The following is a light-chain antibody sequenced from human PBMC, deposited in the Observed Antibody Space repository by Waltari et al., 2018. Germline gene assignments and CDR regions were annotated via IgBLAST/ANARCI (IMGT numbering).Light chain of an antibody. CDR3: QQTYSSPYT. Sequence: DIQMTQSPASLSASVGDRVPITCRASQTITSYLNWYQHRPGKPPQLLIFAASRLQNGVPSRFSGSGSGTTFSLTISNVQPEDFATYFCQQTYSSPYTFGQGTKVEIK. CDR1: QTITSY. J-gene: IGKJ2*01. CDR2: AAS. V-gene: IGKV1-39*01.